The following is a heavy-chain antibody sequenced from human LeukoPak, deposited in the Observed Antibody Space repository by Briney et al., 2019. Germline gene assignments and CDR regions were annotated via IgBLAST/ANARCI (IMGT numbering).Heavy chain of an antibody. V-gene: IGHV4-59*01. Sequence: SETLSLTCTVSGGSIGTYYWSWIRQPPGKGLEWIGYIYYSGSTNYNPSLKSRVTISVDTSKNQFSLKLSSVTAADTAVYYCARGLAAAGHLTAVDYWGQGTLVTVSS. CDR3: ARGLAAAGHLTAVDY. CDR1: GGSIGTYY. CDR2: IYYSGST. J-gene: IGHJ4*02. D-gene: IGHD6-13*01.